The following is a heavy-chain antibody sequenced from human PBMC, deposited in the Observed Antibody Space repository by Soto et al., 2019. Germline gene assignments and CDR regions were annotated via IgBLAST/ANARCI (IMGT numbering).Heavy chain of an antibody. CDR2: IYPGDSDT. V-gene: IGHV5-51*01. Sequence: GESLKISCKGSGYSLTSYWIGWVRQMPGKGLEWMGIIYPGDSDTRYSPSFQGQVTISADKSISTAYLQWSSLKASDTAMYYCARHGVYGNGGYYYGMDVWGQGTTVTVSS. D-gene: IGHD6-13*01. CDR3: ARHGVYGNGGYYYGMDV. J-gene: IGHJ6*02. CDR1: GYSLTSYW.